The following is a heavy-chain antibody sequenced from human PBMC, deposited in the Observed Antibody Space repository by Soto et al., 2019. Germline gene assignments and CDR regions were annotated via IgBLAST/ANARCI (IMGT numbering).Heavy chain of an antibody. CDR2: MSYDGSNK. CDR1: GFTFSSYA. D-gene: IGHD2-21*01. J-gene: IGHJ4*02. Sequence: QVQLVESGGGVVQPGRSLRLSCAASGFTFSSYAMHWVRRAPGKGLEWMAVMSYDGSNKYYADSVKGRFTVSRDNSKNSLYRHMDCLRPEEPALYYWARDWWCYWGRGSLVIVAS. CDR3: ARDWWCY. V-gene: IGHV3-30-3*01.